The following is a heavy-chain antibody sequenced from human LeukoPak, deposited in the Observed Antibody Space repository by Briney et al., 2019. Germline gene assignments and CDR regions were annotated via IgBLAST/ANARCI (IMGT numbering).Heavy chain of an antibody. V-gene: IGHV3-30*18. J-gene: IGHJ4*02. D-gene: IGHD6-13*01. Sequence: PGRSLRLSCAASGFTFSSYGMHWVRQAPGKGLEWVAVISYDGSNKYYADSVKGRFTISRDNSKNTLYLQMNSLRAEDTAVYYCAKVAAGSPGYFDYWGQGTLVTVSS. CDR2: ISYDGSNK. CDR1: GFTFSSYG. CDR3: AKVAAGSPGYFDY.